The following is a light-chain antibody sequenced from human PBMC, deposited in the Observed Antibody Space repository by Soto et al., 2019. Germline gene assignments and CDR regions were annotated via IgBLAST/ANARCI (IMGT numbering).Light chain of an antibody. V-gene: IGKV1-27*01. J-gene: IGKJ1*01. CDR2: STY. CDR1: QRISSY. CDR3: QKYNSAPWT. Sequence: DIQMTQSPSTLSASVGDRVTITCRASQRISSYLNWYQQKPGKAPKLLIFSTYTLQSGVPSRFSGSGSGTDFTLTISSLQPEDVGTYYCQKYNSAPWTFGPGTKVDIK.